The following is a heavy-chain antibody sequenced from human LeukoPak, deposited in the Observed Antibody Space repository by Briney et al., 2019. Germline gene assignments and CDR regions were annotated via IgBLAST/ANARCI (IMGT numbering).Heavy chain of an antibody. V-gene: IGHV1-18*01. CDR2: ISAYNGNT. CDR3: ARADIVATMGYYYYGMDV. J-gene: IGHJ6*02. D-gene: IGHD5-12*01. Sequence: ASVKVSCKASGYTFTSYGISWVRQAPGQGLEWMGWISAYNGNTNYAQKLQGRVTMTTDTSTSTAYMELRSLRSDDTAVYYCARADIVATMGYYYYGMDVWGQGTTVTVSS. CDR1: GYTFTSYG.